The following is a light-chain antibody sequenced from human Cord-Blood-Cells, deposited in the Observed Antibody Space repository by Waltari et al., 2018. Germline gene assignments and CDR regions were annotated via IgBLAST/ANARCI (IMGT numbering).Light chain of an antibody. V-gene: IGLV2-14*01. CDR2: EVS. Sequence: QSALTQPASVSGSPGQSITISCTGTSSDVGGYNYVSWYQQHPGKAPKPMIYEVSKRPSGFSNRFSGSKAGNTASRTISGLQAEDEADYYCSSYTSSSTYVFGTGTKVTVL. J-gene: IGLJ1*01. CDR3: SSYTSSSTYV. CDR1: SSDVGGYNY.